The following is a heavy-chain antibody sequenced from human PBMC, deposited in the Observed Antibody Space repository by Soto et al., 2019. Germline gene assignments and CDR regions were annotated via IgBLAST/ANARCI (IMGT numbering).Heavy chain of an antibody. CDR2: ISAYNGNT. CDR3: ARLWGYGDYGEMGY. J-gene: IGHJ4*02. CDR1: GYTFTNYG. D-gene: IGHD4-17*01. V-gene: IGHV1-18*01. Sequence: QVQLVQSGAEVKKPGASVKVSCKASGYTFTNYGINWVRQAPGQGLEWMGWISAYNGNTNYAQKLQGRVTMTTDTSTSTASMDLRSLRPDDTAVYYCARLWGYGDYGEMGYWGQGPLVTVPS.